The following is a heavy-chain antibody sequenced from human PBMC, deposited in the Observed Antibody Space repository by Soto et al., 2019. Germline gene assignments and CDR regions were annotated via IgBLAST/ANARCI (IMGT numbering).Heavy chain of an antibody. J-gene: IGHJ6*02. CDR3: ANSHLNFDWLLQKDYGMDV. CDR1: GFTFSSYV. Sequence: LRLSCAASGFTFSSYVMSWVRQAPGKGLEWVSAISGSGGSTYYADSVKGRFTISRDNSKNTLYLQMSSLRAEDTAVYYCANSHLNFDWLLQKDYGMDVWGQGTTVTVSS. D-gene: IGHD3-9*01. V-gene: IGHV3-23*01. CDR2: ISGSGGST.